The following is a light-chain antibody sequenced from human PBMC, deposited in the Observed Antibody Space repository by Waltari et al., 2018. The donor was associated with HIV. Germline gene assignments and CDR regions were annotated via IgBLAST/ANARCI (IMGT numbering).Light chain of an antibody. J-gene: IGLJ2*01. Sequence: QSALTQPASVSGSPGPSITISCTGPRNAIGPSNYFSWYQQHPGNVPKLLIYEVTKRPSGVSNRFSGSKSGNTASLTISGLQAEDEAAYYCCSYTSTTTSILFAGGTKLTVL. V-gene: IGLV2-14*01. CDR3: CSYTSTTTSIL. CDR1: RNAIGPSNY. CDR2: EVT.